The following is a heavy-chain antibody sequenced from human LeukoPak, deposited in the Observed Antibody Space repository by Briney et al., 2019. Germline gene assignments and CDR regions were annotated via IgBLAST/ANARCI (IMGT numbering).Heavy chain of an antibody. V-gene: IGHV4-34*01. CDR2: INHSGST. D-gene: IGHD6-13*01. CDR3: ARARKSSGIAAAGRPFDY. J-gene: IGHJ4*02. Sequence: PSETLSLTCAVYGGSFSGYYWSWIRQPPGKGLEWIGEINHSGSTNYNPSLKSRVTISVDTSKNQFSLKLSSVTAADTAVYYCARARKSSGIAAAGRPFDYWGQGTLVTVSS. CDR1: GGSFSGYY.